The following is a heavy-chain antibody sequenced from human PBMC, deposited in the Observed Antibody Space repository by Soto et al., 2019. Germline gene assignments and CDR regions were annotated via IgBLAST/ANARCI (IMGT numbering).Heavy chain of an antibody. CDR1: GYTFTSYG. CDR2: ISAYNGNT. CDR3: AREGYYYDSSGVNDY. V-gene: IGHV1-18*01. D-gene: IGHD3-22*01. J-gene: IGHJ4*02. Sequence: GASVKVSCKASGYTFTSYGISWVRQAPGQGLEWMGWISAYNGNTNYAQKLQGRVTMTTDTSTSTAYMELRSLRSDDTAVYYCAREGYYYDSSGVNDYWGQGTLVTVS.